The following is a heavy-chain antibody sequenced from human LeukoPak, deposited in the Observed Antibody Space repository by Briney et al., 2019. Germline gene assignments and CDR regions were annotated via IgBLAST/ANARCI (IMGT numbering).Heavy chain of an antibody. J-gene: IGHJ4*02. V-gene: IGHV4-59*01. CDR1: GGSISSYY. CDR3: ARGVRQLLY. D-gene: IGHD3-10*02. CDR2: IYYSGST. Sequence: SETLSLTCTVSGGSISSYYWSWIRQPPGKGLEWIGYIYYSGSTSYNPSLKSRVTISVDTSKNQFSLKLSSVTAADTAVYYCARGVRQLLYWGQGTLVTVSS.